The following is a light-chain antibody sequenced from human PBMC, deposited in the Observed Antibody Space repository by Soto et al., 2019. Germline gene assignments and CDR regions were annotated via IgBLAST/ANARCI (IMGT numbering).Light chain of an antibody. V-gene: IGKV3-15*01. J-gene: IGKJ1*01. CDR1: QSVSSN. Sequence: EIVMTQSPATLSVSPGERATLSCRASQSVSSNLAWYQQKPGQAPRLLIYGASTRAIGIPARFSGSGSGTEFTLTISSLQSDDVAVYYCQQDNNWAQTFGEGTKVEIK. CDR2: GAS. CDR3: QQDNNWAQT.